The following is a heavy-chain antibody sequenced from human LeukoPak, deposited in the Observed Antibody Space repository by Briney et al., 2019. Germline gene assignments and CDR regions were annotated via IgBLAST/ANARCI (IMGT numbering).Heavy chain of an antibody. CDR3: ARGAGSHDY. D-gene: IGHD1-26*01. J-gene: IGHJ4*02. Sequence: PSETLSLTCTVSGGSISRYYWSWIRQPPGKGLEWIGYIYYSGSTNYNPSLKSRVTISVDTSKNQFSLKLSSVTAADTAVYYCARGAGSHDYWGQGTLVTVSS. V-gene: IGHV4-59*01. CDR2: IYYSGST. CDR1: GGSISRYY.